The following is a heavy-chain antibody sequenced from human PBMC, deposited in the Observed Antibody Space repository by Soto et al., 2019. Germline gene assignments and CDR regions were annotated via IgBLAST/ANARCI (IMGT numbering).Heavy chain of an antibody. CDR2: ISAYNGNT. J-gene: IGHJ6*02. CDR3: ARSVRKTYYYGSGSYREADTDV. CDR1: GYTFTSYG. Sequence: ASVKVSCKASGYTFTSYGISWVRQAPGQGLEWMGWISAYNGNTNYAQKLQGRVTMTTDTSTSTAYMELRSLRSDDTAVYYCARSVRKTYYYGSGSYREADTDVWGQGTTVTVSS. V-gene: IGHV1-18*04. D-gene: IGHD3-10*01.